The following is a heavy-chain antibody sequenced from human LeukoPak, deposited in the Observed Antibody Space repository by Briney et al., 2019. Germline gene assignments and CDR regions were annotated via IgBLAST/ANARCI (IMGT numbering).Heavy chain of an antibody. CDR3: ARAERLEASTSFAKPIDY. V-gene: IGHV3-11*06. D-gene: IGHD2-2*01. Sequence: GGSLRLSCAASGFTFSDYYMGWIRQAPGKGLEWVSSISSSSSYIYYADSVKGRFTITRDNAKNSLYLQMNSLRAEDTAVYYCARAERLEASTSFAKPIDYWGQGTRVTVSS. CDR1: GFTFSDYY. J-gene: IGHJ4*02. CDR2: ISSSSSYI.